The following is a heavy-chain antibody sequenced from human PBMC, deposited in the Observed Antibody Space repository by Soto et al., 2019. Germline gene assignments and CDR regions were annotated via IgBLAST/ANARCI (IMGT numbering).Heavy chain of an antibody. CDR2: IIPNLGIT. CDR1: GGTLSSYT. J-gene: IGHJ4*02. V-gene: IGHV1-69*08. Sequence: QVQLVQSGAEVKKPGSSVKVSCKASGGTLSSYTFSWVRQAPGQGLEWMGRIIPNLGITNYAQKFQGRITIIVDKSTSTAYMELSSLRSEDTAVYYCARDNGYCRGASCPDVDYWGQGTLVTVSS. D-gene: IGHD2-15*01. CDR3: ARDNGYCRGASCPDVDY.